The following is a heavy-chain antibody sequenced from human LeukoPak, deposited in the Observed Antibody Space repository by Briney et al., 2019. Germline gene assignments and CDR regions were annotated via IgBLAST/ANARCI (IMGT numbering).Heavy chain of an antibody. V-gene: IGHV4-4*07. CDR1: GGSISSYY. Sequence: PSETLSLTCTVSGGSISSYYWSWIRQPAGKGLEWIGRIYTSGSTNYNPPLKSRVTMSVDTSKNQCSPKLSSVTAADTAVYYCARDEYDSSGYYINYYYMDVWGKGTTVTVSS. CDR3: ARDEYDSSGYYINYYYMDV. CDR2: IYTSGST. J-gene: IGHJ6*03. D-gene: IGHD3-22*01.